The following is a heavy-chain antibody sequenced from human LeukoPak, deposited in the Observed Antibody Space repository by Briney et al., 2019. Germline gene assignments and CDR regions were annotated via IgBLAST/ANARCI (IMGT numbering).Heavy chain of an antibody. CDR3: ARASGRGPREFYQNDY. CDR1: GSSFRSGHY. CDR2: VHETGYA. D-gene: IGHD2-2*01. V-gene: IGHV4-38-2*02. J-gene: IGHJ4*02. Sequence: SETLSLTCSVSGSSFRSGHYWGWIRPSSGEGLEWIGNVHETGYANYNPSLKSRVTISVDTSKNQFSLKLSSVTAADTAVYYCARASGRGPREFYQNDYWGQGTLVTVSS.